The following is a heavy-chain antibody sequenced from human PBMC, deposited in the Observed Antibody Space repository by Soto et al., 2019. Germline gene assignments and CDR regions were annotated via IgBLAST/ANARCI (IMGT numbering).Heavy chain of an antibody. CDR2: INPNGGST. CDR1: GYTFTTYY. D-gene: IGHD2-15*01. J-gene: IGHJ4*02. V-gene: IGHV1-46*01. CDR3: ARAGYCSGGTCFHGNCDY. Sequence: QVQLVQSGAEVKRPGASVKVSCKASGYTFTTYYMHWVRQAPGQGLEWLGIINPNGGSTTYAQKFHGRVTMSRDTSTSTVYVELSSLRSEDTAVYYCARAGYCSGGTCFHGNCDYWGQGTLVTVSA.